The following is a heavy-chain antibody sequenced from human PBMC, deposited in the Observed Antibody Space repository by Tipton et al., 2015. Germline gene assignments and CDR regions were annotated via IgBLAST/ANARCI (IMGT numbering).Heavy chain of an antibody. CDR3: ARSNPYCGGDCYLSFDY. V-gene: IGHV3-11*01. Sequence: SLRLSCAAPGFTFSDYYMSWIRQAPGKGLEWVSYITNSGSASYYADSVKGRFTISRDNAKNSLYLQMNSLRAEDTAVYYCARSNPYCGGDCYLSFDYWGQGTLVTVSS. CDR2: ITNSGSAS. CDR1: GFTFSDYY. D-gene: IGHD2-21*02. J-gene: IGHJ4*02.